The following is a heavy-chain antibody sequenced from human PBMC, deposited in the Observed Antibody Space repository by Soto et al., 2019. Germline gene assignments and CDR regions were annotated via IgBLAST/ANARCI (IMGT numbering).Heavy chain of an antibody. D-gene: IGHD3-22*01. V-gene: IGHV4-39*07. Sequence: SETLSLTCTVSGVSISSSSYSWGWIRQPPGKGPEWIGTFYYSGSTYYNPSLKSRVTISVDTSKNQFSLKLSSVTAADTAVYYCARDWAYYYDSSGYPGAFDIWGQGTMVTVSS. CDR1: GVSISSSSYS. CDR2: FYYSGST. J-gene: IGHJ3*02. CDR3: ARDWAYYYDSSGYPGAFDI.